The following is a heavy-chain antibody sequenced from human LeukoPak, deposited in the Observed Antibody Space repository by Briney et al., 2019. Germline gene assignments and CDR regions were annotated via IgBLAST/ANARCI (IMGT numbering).Heavy chain of an antibody. J-gene: IGHJ6*02. D-gene: IGHD3-16*01. V-gene: IGHV4-59*08. CDR1: GASVSTYS. CDR2: IFYSGSA. Sequence: KTSEALSLTCTVSGASVSTYSWTWIRQPPGKGLEWIAYIFYSGSANYNPSLKSRVTISVDTSMNQFSLKMNSVTAADTAVYYCARGGRQADPQGYYYYTMDVWGQGTTVTVSS. CDR3: ARGGRQADPQGYYYYTMDV.